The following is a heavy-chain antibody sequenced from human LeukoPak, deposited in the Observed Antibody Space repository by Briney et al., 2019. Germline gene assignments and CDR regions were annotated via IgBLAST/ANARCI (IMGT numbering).Heavy chain of an antibody. V-gene: IGHV4-39*01. CDR1: GGSLSSSSYY. CDR3: ARGRRDGYTLEYLDY. CDR2: IYYSGST. J-gene: IGHJ4*02. D-gene: IGHD5-24*01. Sequence: SETLSLTCTVSGGSLSSSSYYWGWIRQPPGKGLEWIGSIYYSGSTYYNPSLESRVTISVDTSKNQFSLKLSSVTAADTAVYYCARGRRDGYTLEYLDYWGQGTLVTVSS.